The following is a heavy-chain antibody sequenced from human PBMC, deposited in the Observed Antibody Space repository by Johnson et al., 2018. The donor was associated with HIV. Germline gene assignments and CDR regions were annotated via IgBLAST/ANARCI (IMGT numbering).Heavy chain of an antibody. CDR2: ISYDGSKQ. CDR3: ASTGSGSDDAFDI. CDR1: GFTFRSYP. J-gene: IGHJ3*02. D-gene: IGHD3-10*01. Sequence: QVQLVESGGGVVQPGRSMRLSCAASGFTFRSYPMHWVRQAPGKGLEWVAFISYDGSKQFYADSVKGRFTISRDNSKNTLYLQMNSLRAEDTAVYYCASTGSGSDDAFDIWGQGTMVTVSS. V-gene: IGHV3-30*04.